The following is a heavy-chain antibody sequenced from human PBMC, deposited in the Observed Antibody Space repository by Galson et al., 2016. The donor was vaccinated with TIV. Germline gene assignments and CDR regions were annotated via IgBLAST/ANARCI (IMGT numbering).Heavy chain of an antibody. V-gene: IGHV3-30-3*01. CDR3: ARDTAGWRTDSFYFDY. D-gene: IGHD1-1*01. J-gene: IGHJ4*02. CDR2: ISYDGAKA. Sequence: SLRLSCAASGFIFSYYAMHWVRQAPGKGLEWVAGISYDGAKAYYADSVKGRFTISRDNSKNTLFLQINSLRAEDTAVYYCARDTAGWRTDSFYFDYWGQGVLVTVSS. CDR1: GFIFSYYA.